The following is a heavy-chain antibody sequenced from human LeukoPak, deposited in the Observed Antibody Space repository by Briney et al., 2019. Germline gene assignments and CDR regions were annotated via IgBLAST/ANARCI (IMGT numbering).Heavy chain of an antibody. CDR2: INHSGST. V-gene: IGHV4-34*01. Sequence: SETLSLTCAVYGGSFSGYYWSWIRQPPGKGLEWIGEINHSGSTNYNPSLKSRVTISVDTSKNQFSLKLSSVTAADTAVYYCARFPFDDSSGYPDYYFDYWGQGTLVTVSS. CDR3: ARFPFDDSSGYPDYYFDY. J-gene: IGHJ4*02. D-gene: IGHD3-22*01. CDR1: GGSFSGYY.